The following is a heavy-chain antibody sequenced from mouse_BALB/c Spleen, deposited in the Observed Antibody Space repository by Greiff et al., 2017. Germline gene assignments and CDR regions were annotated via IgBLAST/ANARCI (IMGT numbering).Heavy chain of an antibody. D-gene: IGHD2-3*01. CDR1: GYSITSYYA. Sequence: EVKLQESGPGLVKPSQSLSLTCTVTGYSITSYYAWNWIRQFPGNKLEWMGYISYSGSTSYNPSLKSRISITRDTSKNQFFLQLNSVTTEDTATYYCARDGYYEGWFAYWGQGTLVTVSA. CDR3: ARDGYYEGWFAY. CDR2: ISYSGST. V-gene: IGHV3-2*02. J-gene: IGHJ3*01.